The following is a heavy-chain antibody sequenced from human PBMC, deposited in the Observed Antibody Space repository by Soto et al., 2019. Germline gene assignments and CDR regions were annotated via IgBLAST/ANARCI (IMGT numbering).Heavy chain of an antibody. J-gene: IGHJ6*02. V-gene: IGHV4-59*01. CDR1: GGSISSYY. D-gene: IGHD3-22*01. CDR3: ARDSLGYDSSGYHYYYYYYGMDV. CDR2: IYYSGST. Sequence: PSETLSLTCTVSGGSISSYYWSWIRQPPGKGLEWIGYIYYSGSTNYNPSLKSRVTISVDTSKNQFSLKLSSVTAADTAAYYCARDSLGYDSSGYHYYYYYYGMDVWGQGTTVTVSS.